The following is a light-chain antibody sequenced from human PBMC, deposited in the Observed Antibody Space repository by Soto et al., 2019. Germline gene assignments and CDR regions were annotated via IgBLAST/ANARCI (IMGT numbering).Light chain of an antibody. CDR3: QQYHSSPVT. V-gene: IGKV3-15*01. J-gene: IGKJ5*01. CDR2: RAS. CDR1: QSISSK. Sequence: EIVMTQSPATLSVSPGERATLSCRASQSISSKVAWYQQKPGQAPRLLIYRASTRATGVPARFSGSGSGTDFTLTISSLQAEDVAVYYCQQYHSSPVTFGQGTRLEIK.